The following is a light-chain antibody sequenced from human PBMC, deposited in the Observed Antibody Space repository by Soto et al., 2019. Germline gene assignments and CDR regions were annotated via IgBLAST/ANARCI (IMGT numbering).Light chain of an antibody. CDR1: QTVRSNY. V-gene: IGKV3-20*01. J-gene: IGKJ1*01. CDR3: QQYGSTPPT. CDR2: GGS. Sequence: EIVLTQSPGTLSLSPGESGTLSCRASQTVRSNYLTWYQQKPGQAPRLLIYGGSNRISGIPDRFSGSGSGTDFTLTISRLEPEDFAVYFCQQYGSTPPTFGQGTNVEVK.